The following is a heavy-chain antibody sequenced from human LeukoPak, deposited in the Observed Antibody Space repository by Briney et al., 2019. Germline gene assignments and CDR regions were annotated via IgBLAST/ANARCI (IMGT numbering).Heavy chain of an antibody. J-gene: IGHJ4*02. CDR1: GGSISSGSYY. CDR3: ASRYCSSTSCYMMALNFDY. D-gene: IGHD2-2*02. Sequence: SETLSLTCTVSGGSISSGSYYWSWIRQPPGKGLEWIGYIYHSGSTYYNPSLKSRVTISVDRSKNQFSLKLSSVTAADTAVYYCASRYCSSTSCYMMALNFDYWGQGTLVTVSS. V-gene: IGHV4-30-2*01. CDR2: IYHSGST.